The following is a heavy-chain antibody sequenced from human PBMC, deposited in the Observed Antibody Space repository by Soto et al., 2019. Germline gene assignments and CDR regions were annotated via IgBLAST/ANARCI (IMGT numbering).Heavy chain of an antibody. CDR3: ARVIGPAGGGACDI. CDR1: GFTFSTHA. CDR2: VDVGGGST. Sequence: EVQLLESGGGLVQPGGSLRLSCAASGFTFSTHAMIWVRQAPGKGLNWVSTVDVGGGSTYYTDSVKGRFTVSRDNSKNTAYLQLNTLRAEETAIYFCARVIGPAGGGACDIWGPGTRVSVSS. D-gene: IGHD3-16*02. J-gene: IGHJ3*02. V-gene: IGHV3-23*01.